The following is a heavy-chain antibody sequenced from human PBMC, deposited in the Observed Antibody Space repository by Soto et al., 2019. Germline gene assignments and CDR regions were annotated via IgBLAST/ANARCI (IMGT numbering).Heavy chain of an antibody. D-gene: IGHD3-10*01. Sequence: EVQLLESGGGLVQPGGSLRLSCAASGFTFSSYAMSWVRQAPGKGLEWVSAISGSGGSTYYADSVKGRFTISRDNSKNTLYLQMNSLRAEDTAVYYCAKPIYGSRSYALYFDYWGQGTLVTVSS. CDR1: GFTFSSYA. CDR2: ISGSGGST. V-gene: IGHV3-23*01. J-gene: IGHJ4*02. CDR3: AKPIYGSRSYALYFDY.